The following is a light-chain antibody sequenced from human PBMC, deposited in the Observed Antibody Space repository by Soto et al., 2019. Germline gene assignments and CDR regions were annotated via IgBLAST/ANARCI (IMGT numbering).Light chain of an antibody. CDR2: EVS. V-gene: IGLV2-23*02. J-gene: IGLJ1*01. Sequence: QSVLTQPASVSGSPGPSVTISCTGTSNEVGSYNLVSWYQQHPGKAPKLMIYEVSKRPSGVSNRFSGSKSGNTASLTISGLQAEDEADYYCCSYAGSSTYVFGTGTKVTVL. CDR3: CSYAGSSTYV. CDR1: SNEVGSYNL.